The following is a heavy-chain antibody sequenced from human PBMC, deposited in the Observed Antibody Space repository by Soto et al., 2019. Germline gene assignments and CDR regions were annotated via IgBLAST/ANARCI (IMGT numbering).Heavy chain of an antibody. CDR2: IVVGSDNT. Sequence: QMQLVQSGPEVKKPGTSVKVSCKASGFTFSSSVVQWVRQARGQRLEWIGWIVVGSDNTNYAQKFQERVTITRDMSTSTAHTELSSLRSEDTAVYYCAAAEAPGYGMAVWGQGTTVTVSS. V-gene: IGHV1-58*01. J-gene: IGHJ6*02. CDR1: GFTFSSSV. CDR3: AAAEAPGYGMAV.